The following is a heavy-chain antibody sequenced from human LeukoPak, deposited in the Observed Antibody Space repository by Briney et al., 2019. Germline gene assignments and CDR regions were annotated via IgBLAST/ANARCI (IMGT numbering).Heavy chain of an antibody. CDR2: IYYSGST. CDR1: GGSISSSSYY. CDR3: ARHGLGYGSYFYFYGMDV. Sequence: KSSETLSLTCTVSGGSISSSSYYWGWIRQPPGKGLEWIGNIYYSGSTYYNPSLKSRVTISVDMSKNKFSLKLSSVTAADTAVYYCARHGLGYGSYFYFYGMDVWGQGTTVTVSS. V-gene: IGHV4-39*01. D-gene: IGHD5-18*01. J-gene: IGHJ6*02.